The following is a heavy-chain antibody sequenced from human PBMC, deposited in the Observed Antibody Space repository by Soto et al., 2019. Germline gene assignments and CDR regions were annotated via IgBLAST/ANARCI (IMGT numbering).Heavy chain of an antibody. CDR3: ARGGRWLQPNFDY. J-gene: IGHJ4*02. Sequence: SETLSLTCAVYGGSFSGYYWSWIRQPPGKGLEWIGYIYHSGSTYYNPSLKSRVTISVDRSKNQFSLKLSSVTAADTAVYYCARGGRWLQPNFDYWGQGTLVTVSS. CDR1: GGSFSGYY. D-gene: IGHD5-12*01. V-gene: IGHV4-34*01. CDR2: IYHSGST.